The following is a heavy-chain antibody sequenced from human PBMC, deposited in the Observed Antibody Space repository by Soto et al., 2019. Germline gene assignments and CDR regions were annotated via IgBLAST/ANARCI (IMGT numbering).Heavy chain of an antibody. V-gene: IGHV3-30*18. D-gene: IGHD3-22*01. CDR3: AKSQSSGYYRPTPNDY. CDR2: ISYDGSNK. Sequence: GGSLRLSCAASGFTFSSYGMHWVRQAPGKGLKWVAVISYDGSNKYYADSVKGRFTISRDNSKNTLYLQMNSLRAEDTAVYYCAKSQSSGYYRPTPNDYWGQGTLVTVSS. CDR1: GFTFSSYG. J-gene: IGHJ4*02.